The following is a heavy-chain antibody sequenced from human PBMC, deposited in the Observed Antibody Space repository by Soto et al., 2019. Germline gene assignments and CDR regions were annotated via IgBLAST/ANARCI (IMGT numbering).Heavy chain of an antibody. J-gene: IGHJ6*02. CDR3: ARDGYSYDAYYYDMDA. Sequence: SETLSLTCTVSGGSISSGGYYWIWIRQHPGKGLEWIGYIYYSGSTYYNPSLKSRVTISVDTSKNQFSLKLSSVTAADTAVYYCARDGYSYDAYYYDMDAWGQETTLTVSS. CDR1: GGSISSGGYY. D-gene: IGHD5-18*01. CDR2: IYYSGST. V-gene: IGHV4-31*03.